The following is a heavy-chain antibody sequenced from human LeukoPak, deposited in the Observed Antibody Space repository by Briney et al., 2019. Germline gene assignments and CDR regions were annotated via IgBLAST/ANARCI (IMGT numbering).Heavy chain of an antibody. Sequence: ASVKVSCKASGYTFIDHYMHWVRQAPGQGLEWMGWINPTSGRTKYAQKFEGRLTMTRDTSITTAYMEVSSLKSDDTAVYYCARDIQKPTTIRGYIDYDSGTNRLDSWGQGTLVTVSS. V-gene: IGHV1-2*02. D-gene: IGHD5-12*01. CDR3: ARDIQKPTTIRGYIDYDSGTNRLDS. J-gene: IGHJ5*01. CDR2: INPTSGRT. CDR1: GYTFIDHY.